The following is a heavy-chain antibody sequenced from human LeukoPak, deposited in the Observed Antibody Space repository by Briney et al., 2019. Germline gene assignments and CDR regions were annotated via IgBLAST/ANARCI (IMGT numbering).Heavy chain of an antibody. CDR3: VKGITMIAKLPLDY. CDR1: GFTFSAYA. CDR2: IDTNEGST. V-gene: IGHV3-64D*09. D-gene: IGHD3-22*01. Sequence: GGSLRLSCSASGFTFSAYAMHWVRQAPGKGLEYVSAIDTNEGSTYYADSVKGRFTISRDNSKNTLYLQMSSLRAEDTAVYYCVKGITMIAKLPLDYWGQGTLVTVSS. J-gene: IGHJ4*02.